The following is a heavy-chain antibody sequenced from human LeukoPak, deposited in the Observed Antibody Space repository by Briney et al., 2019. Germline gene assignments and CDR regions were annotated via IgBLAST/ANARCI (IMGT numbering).Heavy chain of an antibody. J-gene: IGHJ5*02. CDR1: GGSISSYY. Sequence: KPSETLSLTCTVSGGSISSYYWSWIRQPPGKGLEWIGYIYTSGSTNYNPSLKSRVTISVDTSKNQFSLKLRSVTAADTAVYYCASITVTTNLWGQGTLVTVSS. D-gene: IGHD4-17*01. CDR2: IYTSGST. V-gene: IGHV4-4*09. CDR3: ASITVTTNL.